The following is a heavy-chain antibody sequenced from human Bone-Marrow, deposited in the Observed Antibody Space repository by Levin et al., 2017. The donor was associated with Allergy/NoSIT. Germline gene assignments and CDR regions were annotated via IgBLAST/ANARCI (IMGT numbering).Heavy chain of an antibody. V-gene: IGHV3-53*01. Sequence: GGSLRLSCAPSGFIVKTNYLNWVRQAPGKGLEWVSIIYHGGRTYYADSVKGRFTISSDNSKNTVYLQMNNLRVEDTAVYYCARGTYGQPDSWGQGTLVTVS. CDR3: ARGTYGQPDS. J-gene: IGHJ4*02. CDR1: GFIVKTNY. CDR2: IYHGGRT. D-gene: IGHD4-17*01.